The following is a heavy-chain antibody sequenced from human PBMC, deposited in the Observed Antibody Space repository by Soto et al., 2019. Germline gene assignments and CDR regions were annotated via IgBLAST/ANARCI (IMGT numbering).Heavy chain of an antibody. D-gene: IGHD3-3*01. CDR2: ISAYNGNT. Sequence: VKVSCKASGYTFTSYGISWVRQAPGQGLEWMGWISAYNGNTNYAQKLQGRVTMTTDTSTSTAYMELRSLRSDDTAVYYCARDEGYYDFWSGYYTDYYYYMDVWGKGTTVTVSS. J-gene: IGHJ6*03. CDR1: GYTFTSYG. CDR3: ARDEGYYDFWSGYYTDYYYYMDV. V-gene: IGHV1-18*01.